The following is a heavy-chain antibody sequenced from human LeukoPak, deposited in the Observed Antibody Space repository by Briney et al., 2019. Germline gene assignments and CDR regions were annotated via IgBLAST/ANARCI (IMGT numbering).Heavy chain of an antibody. J-gene: IGHJ5*02. CDR2: IYHSGST. CDR1: GGSISSGGYS. CDR3: ARGVMITPYYWFDP. Sequence: SQTLSLTCAVSGGSISSGGYSWSWIRQPPGKGLEWIGYIYHSGSTYYNPSLKSRVTISIDRSKNQFSLKLSSVTAADTAVYYCARGVMITPYYWFDPWGQGTLVTVSS. D-gene: IGHD3-16*01. V-gene: IGHV4-30-2*01.